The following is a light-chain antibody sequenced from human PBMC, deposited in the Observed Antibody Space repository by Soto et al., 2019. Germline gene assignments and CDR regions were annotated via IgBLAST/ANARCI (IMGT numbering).Light chain of an antibody. Sequence: EIVLTQSPATLSVSPGERATLSCRASQSVSSYLAWYQQKRGQAPRLLVDEASNRATGIPARFSGSGSGTDFTLTISNLAPEDFAVDSCQQHSNWRTFGQGTKVEIK. CDR1: QSVSSY. J-gene: IGKJ1*01. CDR3: QQHSNWRT. CDR2: EAS. V-gene: IGKV3-11*01.